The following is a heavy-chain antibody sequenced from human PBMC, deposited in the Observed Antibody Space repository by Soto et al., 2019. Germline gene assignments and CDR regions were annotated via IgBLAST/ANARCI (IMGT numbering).Heavy chain of an antibody. Sequence: SETLSLTCTVSGGSISSGGYYWSWIRQHPGKGLEWIGYIYYSVSTCYNPSLKSRVTISVDTSKNELSLKLSSVTAADTAVYYCAGSCSGGSCYYYFDYWGKGKLVTVS. CDR2: IYYSVST. CDR3: AGSCSGGSCYYYFDY. J-gene: IGHJ4*02. D-gene: IGHD2-15*01. CDR1: GGSISSGGYY. V-gene: IGHV4-31*03.